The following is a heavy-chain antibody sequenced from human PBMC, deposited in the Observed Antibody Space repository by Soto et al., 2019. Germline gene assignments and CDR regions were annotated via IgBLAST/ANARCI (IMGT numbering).Heavy chain of an antibody. CDR3: ARGLPPPYYYGMDV. V-gene: IGHV4-59*01. CDR1: GGSISSYY. Sequence: SENLSLTCTVSGGSISSYYWSWIRQPPGKGLEWIGYIYYSGSTNYNPSLKSRVTISVDTSKNQFSLKLSSVTAADTAVYYCARGLPPPYYYGMDVWGQGTTVTVS. J-gene: IGHJ6*02. CDR2: IYYSGST. D-gene: IGHD2-15*01.